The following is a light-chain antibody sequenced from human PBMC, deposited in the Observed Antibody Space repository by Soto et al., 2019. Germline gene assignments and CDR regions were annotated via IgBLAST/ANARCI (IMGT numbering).Light chain of an antibody. CDR1: QSVSSN. V-gene: IGKV3-15*01. J-gene: IGKJ1*01. CDR2: DAF. Sequence: EIVMTQSPATLSVSPGARAPLSCRASQSVSSNLAWYQQKPGQAPRLLIYDAFIRATGIPARFSGSGSGTDFTLTISSLQSEDFAVYYCQHYNNWPQTFGQGTKVDIK. CDR3: QHYNNWPQT.